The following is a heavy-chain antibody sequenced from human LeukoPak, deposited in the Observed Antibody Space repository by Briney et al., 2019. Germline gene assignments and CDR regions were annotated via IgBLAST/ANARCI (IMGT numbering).Heavy chain of an antibody. J-gene: IGHJ5*02. D-gene: IGHD2-21*02. Sequence: GGSLRLSCVGSGFTFSTSWMHWVRQAPGKGPEYVAYINQDGSETNYVDSVKGRFTISRDNTRNSLFLQMYSLSDEDTAIYYCARWAGRCGGDCQSEDPWGLGTLVIVSS. CDR3: ARWAGRCGGDCQSEDP. V-gene: IGHV3-7*01. CDR2: INQDGSET. CDR1: GFTFSTSW.